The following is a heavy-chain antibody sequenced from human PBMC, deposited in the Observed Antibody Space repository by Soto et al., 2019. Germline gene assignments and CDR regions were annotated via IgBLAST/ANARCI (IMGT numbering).Heavy chain of an antibody. V-gene: IGHV3-15*07. CDR2: IKSKIDGETT. J-gene: IGHJ4*02. CDR3: PPLPLKYVGDWYEFTE. D-gene: IGHD6-19*01. CDR1: GFTFSNVW. Sequence: EAQLVESGGGLVKPGGSLRLSCAASGFTFSNVWMHWVRQAPGKGLEWVGSIKSKIDGETTDYAAPMKGRFADSSNDSKYTQNNQMNSLQTAVTAVYYCPPLPLKYVGDWYEFTEWGEGTLVTVS.